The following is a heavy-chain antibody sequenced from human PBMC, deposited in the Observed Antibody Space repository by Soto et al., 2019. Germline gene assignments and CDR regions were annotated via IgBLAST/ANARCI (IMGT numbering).Heavy chain of an antibody. CDR2: ISYDGSNK. D-gene: IGHD4-17*01. Sequence: GSLRLSCAASGFTFSSYGMHWVRQAPGKGLEWVAVISYDGSNKYYADSVKGRFTISRDNSKNTLYLQMNSLRAEDTAVYYCAKVAKLRSPDYWGQGTLVTVSS. J-gene: IGHJ4*02. CDR1: GFTFSSYG. CDR3: AKVAKLRSPDY. V-gene: IGHV3-30*18.